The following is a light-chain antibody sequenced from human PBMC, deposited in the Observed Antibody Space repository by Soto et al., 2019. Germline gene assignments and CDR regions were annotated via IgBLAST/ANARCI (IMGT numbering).Light chain of an antibody. J-gene: IGKJ5*01. CDR1: QNINSY. CDR3: QQSYRTPT. CDR2: GAS. Sequence: IQMTQSPLSLSASVGDKVTLTCRTSQNINSYLSWYQQKPGKAPKLLIYGASTLQSGVPSRFSGSGSGTDYTLTISSLQPEDFATYYCQQSYRTPTFGQGTRLEIK. V-gene: IGKV1-39*01.